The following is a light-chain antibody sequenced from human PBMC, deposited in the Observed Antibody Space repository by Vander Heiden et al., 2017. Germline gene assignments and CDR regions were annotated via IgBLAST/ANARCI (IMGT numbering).Light chain of an antibody. CDR2: AAS. V-gene: IGKV3-15*01. J-gene: IGKJ2*01. Sequence: LSLSLGEHATLSCRASEIVINKLAWYQQNPGKAPRLVISAASTMETSVPARFSGSGSGTEFTLTISSLQSEDFAVYFCQQSNKCPLTFGQGTKLDIK. CDR1: EIVINK. CDR3: QQSNKCPLT.